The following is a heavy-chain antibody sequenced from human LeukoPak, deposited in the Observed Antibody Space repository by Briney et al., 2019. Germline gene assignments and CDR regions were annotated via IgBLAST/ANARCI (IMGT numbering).Heavy chain of an antibody. CDR3: ARSTYDFWSGYCDFDY. Sequence: PGGSLRLSCAASGFTFSSYAMHWVRQAPGKGLEWVANIKQDGSEKYYVDSVKGRFTISRDNAKNSLYLQMNSLRAEDTAVYYCARSTYDFWSGYCDFDYWGQGTLVTVSS. CDR2: IKQDGSEK. CDR1: GFTFSSYA. V-gene: IGHV3-7*01. J-gene: IGHJ4*02. D-gene: IGHD3-3*01.